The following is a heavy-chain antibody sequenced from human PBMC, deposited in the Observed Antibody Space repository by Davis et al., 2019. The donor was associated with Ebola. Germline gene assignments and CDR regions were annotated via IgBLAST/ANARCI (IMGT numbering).Heavy chain of an antibody. D-gene: IGHD3-3*01. CDR2: IDWDDDK. J-gene: IGHJ4*02. Sequence: SGPTLVKPTQTLTLTCTFSGFSLSTSGMCVSWIRQPPGKALEWLALIDWDDDKYYSTSLKTRLTISKDTSKNQVVLTMTNMDPVDTATYYCARTLAYYDFWSGYYYRGYYFDYWGQGTLLTVSS. V-gene: IGHV2-70*01. CDR1: GFSLSTSGMC. CDR3: ARTLAYYDFWSGYYYRGYYFDY.